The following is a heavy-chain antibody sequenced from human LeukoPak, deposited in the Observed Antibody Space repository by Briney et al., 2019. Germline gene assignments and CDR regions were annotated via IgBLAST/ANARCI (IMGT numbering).Heavy chain of an antibody. V-gene: IGHV3-21*01. J-gene: IGHJ4*02. CDR2: ISSSSSYI. CDR1: GFTFSSYS. D-gene: IGHD1-26*01. Sequence: GGSLRLSCAASGFTFSSYSMNWVRQAPGKGLEWVSSISSSSSYIYYTDSVKGRFTISRDNAKNSLYLQMNSLRAEDTAVYYCARASGSYSHFDYWGQGTLVTVSS. CDR3: ARASGSYSHFDY.